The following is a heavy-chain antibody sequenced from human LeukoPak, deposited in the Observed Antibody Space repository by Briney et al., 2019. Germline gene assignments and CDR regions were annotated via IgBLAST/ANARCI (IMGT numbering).Heavy chain of an antibody. V-gene: IGHV4-59*12. CDR3: ARVITMARGVIRYYYYGMDV. J-gene: IGHJ6*02. CDR2: IYYSGST. CDR1: GGSISSYY. D-gene: IGHD3-10*01. Sequence: KSSETLSLTCTVSGGSISSYYWSWIRQPPGEGLEWIGYIYYSGSTNYNPSLKSRVTISVDTSKNQFSLKLSSVTAADTAVYYCARVITMARGVIRYYYYGMDVWGQGTTVTVSS.